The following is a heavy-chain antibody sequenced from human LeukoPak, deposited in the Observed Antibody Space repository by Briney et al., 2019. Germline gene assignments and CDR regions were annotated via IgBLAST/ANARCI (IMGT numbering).Heavy chain of an antibody. CDR1: GGSISSGDYY. CDR2: IYYSGST. D-gene: IGHD4-17*01. J-gene: IGHJ5*02. CDR3: ARVPHDYGDYLGVILWFDP. V-gene: IGHV4-30-4*01. Sequence: PSETLSLTCTVSGGSISSGDYYWSGIRQPPGKGLEWIGYIYYSGSTYYNPSLKSRVTISVDTSKNQFSLKLSSVTAADTAVYYCARVPHDYGDYLGVILWFDPWGQGTLVTVSS.